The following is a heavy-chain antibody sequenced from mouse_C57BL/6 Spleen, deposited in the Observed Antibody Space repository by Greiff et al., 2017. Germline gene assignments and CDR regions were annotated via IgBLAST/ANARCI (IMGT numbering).Heavy chain of an antibody. J-gene: IGHJ4*01. CDR2: ISSGSSTI. CDR3: ARQYYGSSYFYAMDY. CDR1: GFTFSDYG. Sequence: EVQLVESGGGLVKPGGSLKLSCAASGFTFSDYGMHWVRQAPEKGLEWVAYISSGSSTIYYADTVKGRFTISRDNAKNTLFLQMTSLRSEDTAMYYWARQYYGSSYFYAMDYWGQGTSVTVSS. D-gene: IGHD1-1*01. V-gene: IGHV5-17*01.